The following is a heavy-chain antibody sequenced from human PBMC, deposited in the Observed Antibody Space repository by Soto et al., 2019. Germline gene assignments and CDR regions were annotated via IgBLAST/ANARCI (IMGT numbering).Heavy chain of an antibody. CDR3: ARAPASDCGGDCFATDY. CDR1: GFTFSSYS. V-gene: IGHV3-21*02. J-gene: IGHJ4*02. CDR2: ISTSSAYI. D-gene: IGHD2-21*02. Sequence: EVQLVESGGGLVKSGGSLRLSCEASGFTFSSYSMNWVRQAPGKGLEWVSSISTSSAYIYFADSLKGRFTVSRDNAKNTLYLQMNSLRAEDTAVYYWARAPASDCGGDCFATDYWGQGTLVTVSS.